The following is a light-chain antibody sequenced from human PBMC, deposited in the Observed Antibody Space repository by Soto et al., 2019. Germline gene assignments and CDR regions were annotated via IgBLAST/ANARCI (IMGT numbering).Light chain of an antibody. J-gene: IGLJ1*01. V-gene: IGLV2-14*01. CDR2: EVS. CDR1: SSDVGDYNF. CDR3: SSYSISTAYL. Sequence: QSVLTQPASVSGSPGQSITISCTGTSSDVGDYNFVSWYQQYPGKSPKLMISEVSNRPSGVSNRFSGSKSGNTASLTISGLQAEDEADYFCSSYSISTAYLFGTGTKVTVL.